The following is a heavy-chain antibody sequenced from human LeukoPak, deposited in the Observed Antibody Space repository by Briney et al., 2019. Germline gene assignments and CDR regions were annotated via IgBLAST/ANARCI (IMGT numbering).Heavy chain of an antibody. J-gene: IGHJ4*02. D-gene: IGHD2-2*01. CDR2: INPNSGGT. CDR3: ARGLSREDIVVVPAAIDL. Sequence: ASVKVSCKASGYTFTGYYMHWVRQAPGQGLEWMGWINPNSGGTNYAQKLQGRVTMTRDTSISTAYMELSRLRSDDTAVYYCARGLSREDIVVVPAAIDLWGQGTLVTVSS. V-gene: IGHV1-2*02. CDR1: GYTFTGYY.